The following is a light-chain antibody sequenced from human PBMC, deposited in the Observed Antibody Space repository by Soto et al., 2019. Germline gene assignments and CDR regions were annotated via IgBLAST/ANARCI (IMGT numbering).Light chain of an antibody. V-gene: IGKV1-27*01. Sequence: DIQXTXXXXSLSASVGDRVTITCRASQGISNYLAWYQQKPGKVPKLLIYAASTLQSGVPSRFSGSGSGTDVTLTISSLQPEDVATYYCQKYNSAPFTFGPGTKVDIK. CDR3: QKYNSAPFT. J-gene: IGKJ3*01. CDR2: AAS. CDR1: QGISNY.